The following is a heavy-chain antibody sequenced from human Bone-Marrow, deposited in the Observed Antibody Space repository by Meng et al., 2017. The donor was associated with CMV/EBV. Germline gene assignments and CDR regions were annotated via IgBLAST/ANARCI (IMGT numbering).Heavy chain of an antibody. J-gene: IGHJ6*02. CDR3: ARDIVAGYYYYGMDV. Sequence: GESLKISCAASGFTFSSYSMNWVRQAPGKGLEWVSSISSSSSYIYYADSVKGRFTISRDNAKNSLYLQMNSLRAEDTAVYFCARDIVAGYYYYGMDVWGQGTTVTSP. D-gene: IGHD5-12*01. CDR2: ISSSSSYI. CDR1: GFTFSSYS. V-gene: IGHV3-21*01.